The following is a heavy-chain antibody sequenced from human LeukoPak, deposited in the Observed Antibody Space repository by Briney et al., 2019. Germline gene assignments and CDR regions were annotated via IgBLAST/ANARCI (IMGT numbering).Heavy chain of an antibody. D-gene: IGHD6-19*01. CDR3: ARVSSGWYKYYFDY. CDR2: ISAYNGNT. J-gene: IGHJ4*02. V-gene: IGHV1-18*01. Sequence: ASVKVSCKASGYTFTSYGISWVRQAPGQGLEWMGWISAYNGNTNYAQKLQGRVTMTTDTSTSTAYMELRSLRSDDTAVYYCARVSSGWYKYYFDYWGQGTLVTVSS. CDR1: GYTFTSYG.